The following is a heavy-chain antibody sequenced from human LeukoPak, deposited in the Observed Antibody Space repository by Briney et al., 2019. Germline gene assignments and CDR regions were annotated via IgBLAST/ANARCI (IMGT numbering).Heavy chain of an antibody. CDR3: ARDARVQKWFGEVIMTTTYYFDD. D-gene: IGHD3-10*01. CDR2: IYYSGSA. V-gene: IGHV4-39*07. J-gene: IGHJ4*02. CDR1: GGSISSSKYY. Sequence: SETLSVTCTVSGGSISSSKYYWGWIRQPPGKGLEWIGSIYYSGSAYYNPSLKSRVTISVDTPKNQFSLKLTSVTAADTAVYYCARDARVQKWFGEVIMTTTYYFDDWGQGTLVTVSS.